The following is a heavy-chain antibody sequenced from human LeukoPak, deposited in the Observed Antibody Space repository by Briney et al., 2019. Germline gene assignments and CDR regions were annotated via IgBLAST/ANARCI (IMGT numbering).Heavy chain of an antibody. Sequence: PGGSLRLSCAASGLTFSSYWMHWVRQAPGKGLVWISRIKTDGSSTSYAGSVKGRLTISRDNAKNTVYLQMNSLRVEDTAVYYCATGTSSSWYEFDYWGQGTLVTVSS. J-gene: IGHJ4*02. CDR3: ATGTSSSWYEFDY. D-gene: IGHD6-13*01. CDR1: GLTFSSYW. CDR2: IKTDGSST. V-gene: IGHV3-74*01.